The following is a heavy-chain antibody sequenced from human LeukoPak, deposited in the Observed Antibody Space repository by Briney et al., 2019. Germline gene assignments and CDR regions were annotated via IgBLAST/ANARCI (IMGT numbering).Heavy chain of an antibody. J-gene: IGHJ6*03. CDR2: ISTSSSYI. V-gene: IGHV3-21*06. CDR1: GFTFSSYT. Sequence: PGGSLRLSCAASGFTFSSYTMNWVRQAPGKGLEWVSSISTSSSYIYYADSVKGRFTISRHNAKNSLYLQMNSLRAEDTALYYCARVKQRLGRLLGRDTTYYYFYHMDVWGNGTTVTVSS. CDR3: ARVKQRLGRLLGRDTTYYYFYHMDV. D-gene: IGHD6-25*01.